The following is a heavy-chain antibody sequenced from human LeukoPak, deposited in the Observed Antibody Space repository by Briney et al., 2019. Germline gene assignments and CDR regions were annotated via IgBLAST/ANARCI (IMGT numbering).Heavy chain of an antibody. CDR2: INHSGST. V-gene: IGHV4-34*01. CDR3: ARPNLGSFYYMDV. J-gene: IGHJ6*03. Sequence: SETLSLTCTVSGGSISSYYWSWVRQPPGKGLEWIGEINHSGSTNYNPSLKRRVTMSVDTSKNQFSMKLSSVPAADTAVYFCARPNLGSFYYMDVWGKGTTVTVSS. CDR1: GGSISSYY.